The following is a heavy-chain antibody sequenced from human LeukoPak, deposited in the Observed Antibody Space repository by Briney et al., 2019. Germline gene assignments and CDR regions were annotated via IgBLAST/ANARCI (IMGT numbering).Heavy chain of an antibody. CDR3: ARDHNLAPPSYDFWSGLTMGAGY. CDR1: GFTFSNYW. D-gene: IGHD3-3*01. J-gene: IGHJ4*02. CDR2: IKQDGSEK. V-gene: IGHV3-7*03. Sequence: GGSLRLSCAASGFTFSNYWMSWVRQVPGKGLVWVANIKQDGSEKYCVDSVKGRFTISRDNAKNSLYLQMNSLRAEDTAVYYCARDHNLAPPSYDFWSGLTMGAGYWGQGTLVTVSS.